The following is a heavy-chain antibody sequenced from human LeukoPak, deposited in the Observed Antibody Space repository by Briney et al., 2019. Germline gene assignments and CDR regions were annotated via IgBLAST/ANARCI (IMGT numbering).Heavy chain of an antibody. V-gene: IGHV7-4-1*02. CDR3: ARVERALVATPQGSDY. CDR2: INTNTGNP. CDR1: GGTFSSYA. Sequence: HRASVKVSCKASGGTFSSYAISWVRQAPGQGLEWMGWINTNTGNPTYAQGFTGRFVFSLDTSVSTAYLQISSLKAEDTAVYYCARVERALVATPQGSDYWGQGTLVTVSS. D-gene: IGHD5-12*01. J-gene: IGHJ4*02.